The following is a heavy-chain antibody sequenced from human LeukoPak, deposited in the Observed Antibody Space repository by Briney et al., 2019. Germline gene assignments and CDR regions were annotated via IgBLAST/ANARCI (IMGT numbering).Heavy chain of an antibody. Sequence: QSGGSLRLSCAISGLTSHDYAMTWVRQAPGKGLEWVSTIVGDSSKTYYAASVRGRFTISRDNSNYVLLLHMNSLRAEDTAIYYCAKQPYNYYYLDVWGKGTTVTISS. CDR3: AKQPYNYYYLDV. V-gene: IGHV3-23*01. CDR1: GLTSHDYA. D-gene: IGHD1-14*01. J-gene: IGHJ6*03. CDR2: IVGDSSKT.